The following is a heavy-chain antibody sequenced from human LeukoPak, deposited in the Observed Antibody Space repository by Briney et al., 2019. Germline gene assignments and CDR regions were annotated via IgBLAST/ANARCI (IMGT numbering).Heavy chain of an antibody. CDR1: GFTFSSYG. J-gene: IGHJ4*02. CDR2: IRYDGSNK. Sequence: PGGSLRLSCAASGFTFSSYGMHWVRQAPGKGLEWVAFIRYDGSNKYYADSVKGRFTISRDNSKNTLYLQMNSLRAEDTAAYYCAKRQYYDFWSGYYNGDYWGQGTLVTVSS. V-gene: IGHV3-30*02. CDR3: AKRQYYDFWSGYYNGDY. D-gene: IGHD3-3*01.